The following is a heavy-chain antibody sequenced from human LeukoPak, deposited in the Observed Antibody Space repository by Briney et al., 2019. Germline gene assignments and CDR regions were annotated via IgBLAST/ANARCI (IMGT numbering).Heavy chain of an antibody. V-gene: IGHV3-23*01. CDR3: ARGHYDSSGYYYYYGMDV. D-gene: IGHD3-22*01. J-gene: IGHJ6*02. CDR2: ISGSGGST. CDR1: GFTFSSCA. Sequence: GGSLRLSCAASGFTFSSCAMSWVRQAPGKGLEWVSAISGSGGSTYYADSVKGRFTISRDNSKNTLYLQMNSLRVEDTAVYYCARGHYDSSGYYYYYGMDVWGQGTTVTVSS.